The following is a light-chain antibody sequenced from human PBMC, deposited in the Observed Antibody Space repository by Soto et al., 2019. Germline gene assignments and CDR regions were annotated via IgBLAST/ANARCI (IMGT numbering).Light chain of an antibody. V-gene: IGKV1-39*01. Sequence: DIQMTQSPSSLSASVGDRVTITCRASQTISTYLSWYQQKPGKAPNLLIYTASTLQVGVPSRFSGSGSGTDFSLTISSLQPEDFATYYCQQTFRTPHTFGRGTTL. CDR3: QQTFRTPHT. CDR1: QTISTY. J-gene: IGKJ2*01. CDR2: TAS.